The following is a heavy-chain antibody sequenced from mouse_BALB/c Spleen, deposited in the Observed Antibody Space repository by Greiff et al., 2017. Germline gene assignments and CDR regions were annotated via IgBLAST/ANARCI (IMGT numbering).Heavy chain of an antibody. J-gene: IGHJ4*01. CDR3: ARYRTGTGAMDY. V-gene: IGHV1-87*01. CDR1: GYTFTSYW. CDR2: IYPGDGDT. Sequence: VQLQQSGAELARPGASVKLSCKASGYTFTSYWMQWVKQRPGQGLEWIGAIYPGDGDTRYTQKFKGKATLTADKSSSTAYMQLSSLASEDSAVYYCARYRTGTGAMDYWGQGTSVTVSS. D-gene: IGHD4-1*01.